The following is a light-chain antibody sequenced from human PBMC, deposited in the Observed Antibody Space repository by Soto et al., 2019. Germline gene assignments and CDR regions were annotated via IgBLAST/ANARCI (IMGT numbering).Light chain of an antibody. V-gene: IGKV3-20*01. J-gene: IGKJ1*01. Sequence: EIVMTQSPGTLSLSPGETATLSCRASQSVSSSYLAWYQQKPGQAPRLLMYGASSRATGIPERFSGSGSGTDFTLTISRLEPEDFAVYYCQQYGSSPRTFGQGTKVDIK. CDR1: QSVSSSY. CDR2: GAS. CDR3: QQYGSSPRT.